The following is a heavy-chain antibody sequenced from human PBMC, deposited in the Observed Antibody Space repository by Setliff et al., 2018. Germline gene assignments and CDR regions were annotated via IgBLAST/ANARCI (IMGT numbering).Heavy chain of an antibody. CDR1: GYTFTSYW. Sequence: GASLKISCKGSGYTFTSYWIGWVRQMPGKGLEWMGIIYPGGSDTRYSPSFQGQVTLPADKSISTAYLQWSSLKASDTAMYYCARLRKALWRDDAFDIWGQGTMVTVSS. V-gene: IGHV5-51*01. J-gene: IGHJ3*02. CDR3: ARLRKALWRDDAFDI. D-gene: IGHD3-10*01. CDR2: IYPGGSDT.